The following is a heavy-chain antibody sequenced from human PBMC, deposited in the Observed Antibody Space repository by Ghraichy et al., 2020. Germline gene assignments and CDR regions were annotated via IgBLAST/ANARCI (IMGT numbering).Heavy chain of an antibody. J-gene: IGHJ6*03. Sequence: GGSLRLSCAASGFTFSSYSMNWVRQAPGKGLEWVSYISSRSSTIYYADSVKGRFTISRDNAKNSLYLQMNSLRDEDTAVYYCARAPRTDFWSGSAHNYYMDVWGKGTTVTVSS. D-gene: IGHD3-3*01. CDR1: GFTFSSYS. CDR2: ISSRSSTI. V-gene: IGHV3-48*02. CDR3: ARAPRTDFWSGSAHNYYMDV.